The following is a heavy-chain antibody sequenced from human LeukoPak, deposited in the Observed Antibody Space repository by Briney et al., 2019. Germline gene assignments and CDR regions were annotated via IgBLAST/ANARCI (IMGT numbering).Heavy chain of an antibody. D-gene: IGHD2-2*01. CDR2: IKQDGSEK. V-gene: IGHV3-7*01. Sequence: GGSLRLSCAASGFTFSSYWMSWVRQAPGKGLEWVANIKQDGSEKYYVDSVKGRFTISRDNAKNSLYLQMNSLRAEDTAVYYCARYGSSRGAYYYGTDVWGQGTTVTVSS. CDR1: GFTFSSYW. CDR3: ARYGSSRGAYYYGTDV. J-gene: IGHJ6*02.